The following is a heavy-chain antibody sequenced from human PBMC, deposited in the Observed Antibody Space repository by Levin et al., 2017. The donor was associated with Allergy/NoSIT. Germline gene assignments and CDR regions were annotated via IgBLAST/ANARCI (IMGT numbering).Heavy chain of an antibody. CDR3: ARGGRHRRALRFWNYFDS. D-gene: IGHD3-3*01. V-gene: IGHV4-34*01. CDR1: GESFRGYY. J-gene: IGHJ4*02. Sequence: SQTLSLTCAVSGESFRGYYWSWIRQPPGKGLEWIGELNQSGGTNSSPSLKSRITISVDTSKNHLSLKLTSVTAADTGVYYCARGGRHRRALRFWNYFDSWGQGTLVTVSS. CDR2: LNQSGGT.